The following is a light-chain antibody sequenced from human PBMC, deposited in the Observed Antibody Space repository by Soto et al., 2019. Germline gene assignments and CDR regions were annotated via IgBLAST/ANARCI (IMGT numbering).Light chain of an antibody. Sequence: EIVLTQSPATLSLSPGERATLSCRASQGVSSYLAWYQQKPGQAPRLLIYDASNRATGIPARFSGSGPGTDFTLTISRLEPEDFAVYYCQQRSNWPPGVTFGPGTKVDIK. CDR2: DAS. V-gene: IGKV3D-11*01. CDR1: QGVSSY. CDR3: QQRSNWPPGVT. J-gene: IGKJ3*01.